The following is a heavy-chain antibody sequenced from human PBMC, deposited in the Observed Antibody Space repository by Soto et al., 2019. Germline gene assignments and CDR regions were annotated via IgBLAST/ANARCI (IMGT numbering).Heavy chain of an antibody. CDR3: ARERGSGWTFDY. V-gene: IGHV3-48*01. CDR1: GVTFSTYS. J-gene: IGHJ4*02. D-gene: IGHD6-19*01. CDR2: ISSSSTI. Sequence: GGSLGLSCAASGVTFSTYSMNWVGQAPGKGLEWVSSISSSSTIYYADSVKGRFTISRDNVQNSLYLQMHSLRAEDTAVYYCARERGSGWTFDYWGQGTLVSVSS.